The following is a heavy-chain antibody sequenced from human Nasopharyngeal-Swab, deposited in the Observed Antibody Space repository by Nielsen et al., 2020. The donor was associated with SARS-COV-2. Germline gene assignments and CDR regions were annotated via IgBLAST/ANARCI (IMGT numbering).Heavy chain of an antibody. CDR3: ARDRKHGRYGMDV. Sequence: GESLKISWAASGFTFSSYWMSWVRQAPGKGLEWVANIKQDGSEKYYVDSVKGRFTISRDNAKNSLYLQMNSLRAEDTAVYYCARDRKHGRYGMDVWGQGTTVTVSS. J-gene: IGHJ6*02. CDR1: GFTFSSYW. CDR2: IKQDGSEK. V-gene: IGHV3-7*01. D-gene: IGHD1-14*01.